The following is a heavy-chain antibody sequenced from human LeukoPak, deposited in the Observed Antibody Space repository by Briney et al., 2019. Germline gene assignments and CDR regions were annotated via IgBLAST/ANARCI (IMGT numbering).Heavy chain of an antibody. V-gene: IGHV3-7*01. J-gene: IGHJ4*02. CDR1: GVTFSRYW. CDR3: ARDVSDENDSASRIHLDY. Sequence: GGSLGLFFAACGVTFSRYWLTWVRQSPGKGLEWVANIQQDGREKHYVDSVKGRFTISRDNAKNSLYLQMNSLRAEDTAMYYCARDVSDENDSASRIHLDYWGRGTLVTVSS. CDR2: IQQDGREK. D-gene: IGHD2-15*01.